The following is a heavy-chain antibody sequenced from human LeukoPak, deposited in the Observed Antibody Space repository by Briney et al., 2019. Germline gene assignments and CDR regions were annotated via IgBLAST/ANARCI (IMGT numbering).Heavy chain of an antibody. CDR2: IYCSGST. J-gene: IGHJ4*02. CDR1: GGSFSGYY. CDR3: ARAILDYDILTGYYDY. D-gene: IGHD3-9*01. V-gene: IGHV4-31*11. Sequence: PSETLSLTCAVYGGSFSGYYWSWIRQHPGKGLEWIGYIYCSGSTYYNPSLKSRVTISVDTSKNQFSLKLSSVTAADTAVYYCARAILDYDILTGYYDYWGQGTLVTVSS.